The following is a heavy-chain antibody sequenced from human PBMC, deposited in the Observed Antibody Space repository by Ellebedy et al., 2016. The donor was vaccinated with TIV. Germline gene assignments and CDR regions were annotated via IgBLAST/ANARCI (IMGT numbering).Heavy chain of an antibody. CDR1: GGTFSNHV. CDR2: VISIIGAV. V-gene: IGHV1-69*13. Sequence: AASVKVSCKASGGTFSNHVISWVRQAPGQGLEWMGGVISIIGAVNYAQDFQGRVTITADAFTYTSHMLMSSLRSDYTAIYYCVRIEDGGWALDHWGQGTLVTVSS. J-gene: IGHJ4*02. D-gene: IGHD6-19*01. CDR3: VRIEDGGWALDH.